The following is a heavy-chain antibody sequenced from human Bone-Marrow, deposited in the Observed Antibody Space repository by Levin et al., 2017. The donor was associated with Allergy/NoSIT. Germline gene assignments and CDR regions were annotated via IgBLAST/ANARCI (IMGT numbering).Heavy chain of an antibody. CDR3: ARHESSGWPGDAFDI. D-gene: IGHD6-19*01. CDR1: GSSISDSSYY. J-gene: IGHJ3*02. V-gene: IGHV4-39*01. Sequence: KASETLSLTCSVSGSSISDSSYYWGWIRQPPGKGLEWIGSIYYSGSIYYNPSLKSRVTISVDTFKNQFSLKLSSVTAADTAVYYCARHESSGWPGDAFDIWGQGTMVTVSS. CDR2: IYYSGSI.